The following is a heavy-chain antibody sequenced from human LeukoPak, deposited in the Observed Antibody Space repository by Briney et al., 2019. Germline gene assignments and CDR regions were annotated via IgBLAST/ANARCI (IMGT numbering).Heavy chain of an antibody. V-gene: IGHV1-8*02. CDR1: GYTFTGYY. D-gene: IGHD3-10*01. CDR2: INPNSGNT. CDR3: ARVSTMVRGVRGSYYGMDV. J-gene: IGHJ6*02. Sequence: ASVKVSCKASGYTFTGYYMHWVRQAPGQGLEWMGWINPNSGNTGYAQKFQGRVTMTRNTSISTAYMELSSLRSEDTAVYYCARVSTMVRGVRGSYYGMDVWGQGTTVTVSS.